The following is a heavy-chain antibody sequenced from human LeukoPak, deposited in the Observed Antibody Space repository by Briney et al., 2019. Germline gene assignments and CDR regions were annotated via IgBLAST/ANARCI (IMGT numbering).Heavy chain of an antibody. Sequence: SETLSLTCAVYGGSFSGYYWSWIRQPPGKGLEWIGEINHSGSTNYNPSLKSRVTISVDTSKNQFSLKLSSVTAADTAVYYCARHAWYYYGSGSYGGFDYWGQGTLVTVSS. J-gene: IGHJ4*02. V-gene: IGHV4-34*01. D-gene: IGHD3-10*01. CDR3: ARHAWYYYGSGSYGGFDY. CDR1: GGSFSGYY. CDR2: INHSGST.